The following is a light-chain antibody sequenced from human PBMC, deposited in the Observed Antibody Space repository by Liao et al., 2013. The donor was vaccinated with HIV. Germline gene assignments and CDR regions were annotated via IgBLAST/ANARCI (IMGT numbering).Light chain of an antibody. J-gene: IGLJ3*02. CDR2: QDN. Sequence: SYEMTQPPSVSVSPGQTATITCSGDKLGDKFASWYQQKPGQSPVLVIYQDNKRPSEIPERFSGSSSGNTATLTISGTQTMDEADYYCQTWDSGWVFGGGTKLTVL. CDR1: KLGDKF. CDR3: QTWDSGWV. V-gene: IGLV3-1*01.